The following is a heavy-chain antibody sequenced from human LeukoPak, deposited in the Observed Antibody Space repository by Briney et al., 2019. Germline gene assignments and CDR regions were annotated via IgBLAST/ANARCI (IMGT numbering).Heavy chain of an antibody. CDR2: ITGSGGST. Sequence: GGTLRLSCAASGFTFSTYGMSWVRQAPGKGLEWVSAITGSGGSTYYADSVKGRFTISRDNSKNTLYLQINSLRVENTAVYYCARDQLGAVLYFDYWGQGTLVTVSS. CDR1: GFTFSTYG. CDR3: ARDQLGAVLYFDY. V-gene: IGHV3-23*01. D-gene: IGHD1-1*01. J-gene: IGHJ4*02.